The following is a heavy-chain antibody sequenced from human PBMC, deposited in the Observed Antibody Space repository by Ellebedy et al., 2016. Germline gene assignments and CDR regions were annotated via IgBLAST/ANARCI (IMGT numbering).Heavy chain of an antibody. D-gene: IGHD2-15*01. CDR3: RVGHYSQS. V-gene: IGHV3-23*01. CDR2: ISDTGTMT. CDR1: GFSFGSHA. Sequence: GESLKISCAASGFSFGSHAMTWVRQAPGKGLDWVSFISDTGTMTFYADSVRGRFTISRDNSRSTLFLHMNSLRAEDTALYYCRVGHYSQSWGQGTLVTVSS. J-gene: IGHJ4*02.